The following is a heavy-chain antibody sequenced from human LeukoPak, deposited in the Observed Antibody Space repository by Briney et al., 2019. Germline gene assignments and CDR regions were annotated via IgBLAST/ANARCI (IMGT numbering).Heavy chain of an antibody. J-gene: IGHJ4*02. V-gene: IGHV4-39*01. CDR2: IYYSGST. CDR1: GGSISSSDYY. CDR3: ARGRRGSGWYYFDY. Sequence: SETLSLTCTVSGGSISSSDYYWGWIRQPPGKGLEWIVSIYYSGSTYYNPSLKSRVTISVDTSKKQFSLKLSSVPAADTAVYYCARGRRGSGWYYFDYWGQGTLVTVSS. D-gene: IGHD6-19*01.